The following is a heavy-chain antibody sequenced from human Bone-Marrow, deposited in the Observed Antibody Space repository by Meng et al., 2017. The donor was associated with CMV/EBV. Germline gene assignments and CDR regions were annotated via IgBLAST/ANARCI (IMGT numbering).Heavy chain of an antibody. V-gene: IGHV3-48*04. J-gene: IGHJ4*02. D-gene: IGHD4-17*01. CDR1: GFTFSSYS. CDR2: ISSSSSTI. Sequence: GESLKISCAASGFTFSSYSMNWVRQAPGKGLEWVSYISSSSSTIYYADSVKGRFTISRDNAKNSLYLQMSSLRPEDTALYYCVKSVGLTVPAPFDSWGQGTLVTVSS. CDR3: VKSVGLTVPAPFDS.